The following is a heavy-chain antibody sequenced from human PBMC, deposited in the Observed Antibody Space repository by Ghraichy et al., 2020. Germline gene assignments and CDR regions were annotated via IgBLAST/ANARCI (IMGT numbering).Heavy chain of an antibody. CDR2: VHYTGIT. CDR3: ARVEVVVVESGIDY. J-gene: IGHJ4*02. D-gene: IGHD2-15*01. V-gene: IGHV4-39*01. Sequence: ESLNISCNVSGGSMSTTRSYWAWIRQPPGKGLEWIGYVHYTGITYYNPSLEGRLTISVDTSKSQFSLKVRSVTAADTAVYYCARVEVVVVESGIDYWGQGTLVTVSS. CDR1: GGSMSTTRSY.